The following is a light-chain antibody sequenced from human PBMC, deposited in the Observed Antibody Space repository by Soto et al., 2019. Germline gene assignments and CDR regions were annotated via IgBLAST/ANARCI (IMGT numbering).Light chain of an antibody. CDR3: QQYGSSPWT. V-gene: IGKV3-20*01. Sequence: EIVLTQSHGTLSWSPGVRASRXCRASQSVSSSDGGWYQQKPGQAPRLLISGASSRATGIPDRLSGSGSGTDFTRTISRLEPEDFAVYYCQQYGSSPWTFGQGTKVDI. CDR2: GAS. J-gene: IGKJ1*01. CDR1: QSVSSSD.